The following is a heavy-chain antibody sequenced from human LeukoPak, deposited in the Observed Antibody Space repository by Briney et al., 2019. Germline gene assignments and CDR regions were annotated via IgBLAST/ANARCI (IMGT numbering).Heavy chain of an antibody. J-gene: IGHJ4*02. CDR3: ARDLSGVTGYTYGRGIDY. Sequence: GGSLRLSCATSGFIFSNYFMTWVRQAPGKGLEWVANINQAGNPTAYLDSVKGRFTISRDNAKTSLYLQMNSLRAEDTAMYYCARDLSGVTGYTYGRGIDYWGQGTLVTVSS. CDR2: INQAGNPT. CDR1: GFIFSNYF. D-gene: IGHD5-18*01. V-gene: IGHV3-7*01.